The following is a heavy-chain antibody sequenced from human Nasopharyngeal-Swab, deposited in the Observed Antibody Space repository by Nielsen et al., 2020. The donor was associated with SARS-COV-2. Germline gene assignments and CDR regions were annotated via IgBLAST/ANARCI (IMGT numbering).Heavy chain of an antibody. V-gene: IGHV4-39*01. CDR3: ARQSVRSIVVGVAVKCYYYMDV. Sequence: SETLSLTCTVSGGTISSSSYYWGWIRKPPGKGLEWIGSIYYSGSTYYNPSLKSRVTISVDTSKNQFSLKLSSVTAADTAVYYCARQSVRSIVVGVAVKCYYYMDVWGKGTTVTVSS. D-gene: IGHD2-15*01. CDR2: IYYSGST. J-gene: IGHJ6*03. CDR1: GGTISSSSYY.